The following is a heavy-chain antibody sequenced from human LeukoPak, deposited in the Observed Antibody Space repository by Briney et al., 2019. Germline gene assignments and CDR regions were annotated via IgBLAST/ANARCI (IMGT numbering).Heavy chain of an antibody. CDR3: ARTLGYCSSTSCYKYYYYYMDV. Sequence: SETLSLTCTVSGGSISPYYWSWIRQPPGKGLEWIGYIYYSGSTNYNPSLKSRVTISVDTSKNQFSLKLSSVTAADTAVYYCARTLGYCSSTSCYKYYYYYMDVWGKGTTVTVSS. CDR1: GGSISPYY. CDR2: IYYSGST. V-gene: IGHV4-59*12. D-gene: IGHD2-2*02. J-gene: IGHJ6*03.